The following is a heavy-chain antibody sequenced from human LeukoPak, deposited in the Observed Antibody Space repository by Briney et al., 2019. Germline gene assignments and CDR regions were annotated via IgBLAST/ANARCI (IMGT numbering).Heavy chain of an antibody. V-gene: IGHV4-39*07. D-gene: IGHD5-12*01. CDR2: VYYSGST. CDR1: GDSIISSGYY. Sequence: SETLSLTCTVSGDSIISSGYYWGWIRQPPGKGLEWIGNVYYSGSTYYNPSLKGRVTILVDTSKSQFSLKLSSVTAADTAVYYCARVSRRYRASDFEIGYWGQGILVTVSS. CDR3: ARVSRRYRASDFEIGY. J-gene: IGHJ4*02.